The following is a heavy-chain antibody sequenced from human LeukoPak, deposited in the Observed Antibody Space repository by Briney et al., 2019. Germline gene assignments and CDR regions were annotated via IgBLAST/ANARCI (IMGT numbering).Heavy chain of an antibody. V-gene: IGHV1-2*06. J-gene: IGHJ5*02. CDR3: ARSRSGGENWFDP. Sequence: ASVKVSCKTSGYMFTAYYIQWVRQAPGQGLEWMGRLNTNSGGADYAQKFQGRVTMTRDTSISTTYMELSRLTSDDTAVYYCARSRSGGENWFDPWGQGTLVTVSS. CDR2: LNTNSGGA. CDR1: GYMFTAYY. D-gene: IGHD2-15*01.